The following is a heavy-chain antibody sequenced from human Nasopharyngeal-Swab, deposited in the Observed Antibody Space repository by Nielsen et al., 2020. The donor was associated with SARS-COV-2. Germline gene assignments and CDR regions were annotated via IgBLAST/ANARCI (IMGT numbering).Heavy chain of an antibody. J-gene: IGHJ4*02. CDR2: ISYGGSNK. V-gene: IGHV3-30-3*01. CDR3: ASPPLDSSGYYYGFHY. D-gene: IGHD3-22*01. Sequence: GESLKISCAASGFTFSSSAMHWVRQAPGKGLEWVAVISYGGSNKYFADSVKGRFTISRDNSKNTLYLQMNSLRAEDMAVYYCASPPLDSSGYYYGFHYWGRGTLVTVSS. CDR1: GFTFSSSA.